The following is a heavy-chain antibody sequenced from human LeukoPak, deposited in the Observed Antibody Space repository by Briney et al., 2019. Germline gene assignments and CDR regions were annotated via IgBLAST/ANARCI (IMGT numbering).Heavy chain of an antibody. Sequence: GESLKISCKGSGYSFTSYWIGWVRQMPGKGLEWMGIIYPGDSDTRYSPSFQGQVTISADKSISTAYLQWSSLKASDTAMYYCARLRPDTSGLYYFDYWGQGTLVTVSS. D-gene: IGHD3-22*01. CDR2: IYPGDSDT. CDR3: ARLRPDTSGLYYFDY. V-gene: IGHV5-51*01. J-gene: IGHJ4*02. CDR1: GYSFTSYW.